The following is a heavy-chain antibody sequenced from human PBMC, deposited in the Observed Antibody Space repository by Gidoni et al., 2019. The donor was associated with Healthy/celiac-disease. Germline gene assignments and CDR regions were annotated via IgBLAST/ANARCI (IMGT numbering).Heavy chain of an antibody. CDR2: ISYDGSNK. D-gene: IGHD3-10*01. Sequence: GQLVESGGGVVQPGRSLRLSCAASGFTFSSYGMHWVRQAPGKGLEWVAVISYDGSNKYYADSVKGRFTISRDNSKNTLYLQMNSLRAEDTAVYYCAKRGLWFGELSWFDYWGQGTLVTVSS. CDR1: GFTFSSYG. J-gene: IGHJ4*02. CDR3: AKRGLWFGELSWFDY. V-gene: IGHV3-30*18.